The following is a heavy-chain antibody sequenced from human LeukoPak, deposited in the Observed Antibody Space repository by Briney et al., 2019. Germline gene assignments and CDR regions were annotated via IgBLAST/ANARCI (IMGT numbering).Heavy chain of an antibody. J-gene: IGHJ4*02. CDR3: AADASGVVTLGY. V-gene: IGHV1-18*01. CDR1: GYTFTSYG. CDR2: ISAYNGNT. D-gene: IGHD3-3*01. Sequence: GASVKVSCKASGYTFTSYGISWVRQAPGQGLEWMGWISAYNGNTNYAQKLQGRVTITRDMSTSTAYMELSSLRSEDTAVYYCAADASGVVTLGYWGQGTLVTVSS.